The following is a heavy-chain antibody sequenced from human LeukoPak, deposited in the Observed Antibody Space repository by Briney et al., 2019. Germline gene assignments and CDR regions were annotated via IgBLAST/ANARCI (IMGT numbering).Heavy chain of an antibody. V-gene: IGHV3-20*04. CDR3: ARGITMVRGVEPFFDY. CDR1: GFTFDDYG. CDR2: INWNGGST. D-gene: IGHD3-10*01. J-gene: IGHJ4*02. Sequence: GGSLRLSCAASGFTFDDYGMSWVRQAPGKGLEWVSGINWNGGSTGYADSVKGRFTISRDSAKNSLYLQMNSLRAEDTALYYCARGITMVRGVEPFFDYWGQGTLVTVSS.